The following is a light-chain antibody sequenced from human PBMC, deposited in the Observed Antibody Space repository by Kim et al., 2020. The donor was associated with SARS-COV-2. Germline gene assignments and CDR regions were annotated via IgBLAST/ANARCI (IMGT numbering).Light chain of an antibody. J-gene: IGKJ4*01. CDR1: QRLIRS. CDR2: DAS. V-gene: IGKV3-11*01. Sequence: LSPAARSPLSCRPRQRLIRSFAWYHHTPGQAPRLLIYDASNRATGIPARFSGSGSGTDFTLTISSLEPEDFAVYYCQQRSHSPLTFGGGTKVDIK. CDR3: QQRSHSPLT.